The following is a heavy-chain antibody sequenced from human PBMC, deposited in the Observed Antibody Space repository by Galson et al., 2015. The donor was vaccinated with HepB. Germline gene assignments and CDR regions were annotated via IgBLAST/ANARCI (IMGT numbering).Heavy chain of an antibody. Sequence: SVKVSCKASGYTFTGYRMNWVRQAPGQGLEWMGRINPGSGGTNYAQNFKDWVIMTRDTSIATAYLELTRLKSDDTAFYYCARDRSTVAGAYYFDCWGQGTPVTVSS. D-gene: IGHD6-19*01. J-gene: IGHJ4*02. CDR2: INPGSGGT. CDR1: GYTFTGYR. CDR3: ARDRSTVAGAYYFDC. V-gene: IGHV1-2*04.